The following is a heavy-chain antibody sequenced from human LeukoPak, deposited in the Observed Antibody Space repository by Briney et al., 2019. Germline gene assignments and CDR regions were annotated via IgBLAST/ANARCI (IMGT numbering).Heavy chain of an antibody. CDR2: IWYDGSNK. Sequence: QPGGSLRLSCAASGFTFSSHGMQWVRQAPGKGLEWVAVIWYDGSNKYYADSVKGRFTISRDNSKNSLYLHMNSLRAEDTAVYYCARDEKGGGQISYNWFDPWGQGTLVTVSS. D-gene: IGHD3-16*01. V-gene: IGHV3-33*08. CDR3: ARDEKGGGQISYNWFDP. J-gene: IGHJ5*02. CDR1: GFTFSSHG.